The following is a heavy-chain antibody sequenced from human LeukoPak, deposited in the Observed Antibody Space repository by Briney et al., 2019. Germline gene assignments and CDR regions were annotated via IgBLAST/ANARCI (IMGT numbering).Heavy chain of an antibody. CDR1: GFTFRNYA. CDR3: AKDIRLYADY. CDR2: ISNDGVYT. J-gene: IGHJ4*02. Sequence: PGGSLRLSCVASGFTFRNYAMSWVRQSPGKGLEWISAISNDGVYTFHADSVKGRFTISRDNSKNTLYLQMNSLRAEDTAVYYCAKDIRLYADYWGQGTLVTVSS. D-gene: IGHD5/OR15-5a*01. V-gene: IGHV3-23*01.